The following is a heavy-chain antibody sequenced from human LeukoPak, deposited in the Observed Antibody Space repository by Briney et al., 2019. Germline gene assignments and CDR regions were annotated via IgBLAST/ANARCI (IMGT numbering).Heavy chain of an antibody. CDR2: INPNSGGT. CDR3: ATLVGATTFSDY. CDR1: GYTFTGYY. J-gene: IGHJ4*02. D-gene: IGHD1-26*01. Sequence: ASVKVSCKASGYTFTGYYMHWVRQAPGQGLEWMGWINPNSGGTNYAQKFQGRVAMTRDTSISTAYMELSRLRSDDTAVYYCATLVGATTFSDYWGQGTLVTVSS. V-gene: IGHV1-2*02.